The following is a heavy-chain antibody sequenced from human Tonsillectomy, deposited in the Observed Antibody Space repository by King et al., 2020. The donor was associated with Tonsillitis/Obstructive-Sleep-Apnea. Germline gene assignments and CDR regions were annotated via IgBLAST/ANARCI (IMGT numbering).Heavy chain of an antibody. V-gene: IGHV4-59*08. J-gene: IGHJ4*02. Sequence: VQLQESGPGLVKPSETLSLTCTVSGGSISSYYWGWIRQPPGKGLEWIGYIFYSGSTNYNPSLKSRVTISVDTSKNQFSLKLSSVTAADTAVYYCAGTYSSSWSTFDYWGQGTLVTVSS. CDR2: IFYSGST. D-gene: IGHD6-13*01. CDR3: AGTYSSSWSTFDY. CDR1: GGSISSYY.